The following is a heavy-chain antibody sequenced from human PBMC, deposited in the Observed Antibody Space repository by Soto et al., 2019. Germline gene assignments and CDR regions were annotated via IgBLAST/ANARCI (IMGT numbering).Heavy chain of an antibody. CDR2: INPSGGST. V-gene: IGHV1-46*01. CDR1: GYTFTSYY. Sequence: GASVKVSCKASGYTFTSYYMHWVRQAPGQGLEWMGIINPSGGSTSYAQKFQGRVTMTRDTSTSTVYMELSSLRSEDTAVYYCARPKDIVVVPAAISSEKSYYYGMDVWGQGTTVTVSS. J-gene: IGHJ6*02. D-gene: IGHD2-2*02. CDR3: ARPKDIVVVPAAISSEKSYYYGMDV.